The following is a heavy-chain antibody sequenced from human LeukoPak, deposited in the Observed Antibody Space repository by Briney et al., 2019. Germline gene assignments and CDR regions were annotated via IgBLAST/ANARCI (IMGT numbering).Heavy chain of an antibody. D-gene: IGHD3-22*01. Sequence: GGSLRLSCSASGFIFSSYNMNWVRQAPGKGLEWVSTISGRRDSTSYADSVKGRFTISRDNSKNTLYLQMNSLRAEDTAVYYCAKDYYYDSSGYYYPQADDYWGQGTLVTVSS. V-gene: IGHV3-23*01. J-gene: IGHJ4*02. CDR1: GFIFSSYN. CDR2: ISGRRDST. CDR3: AKDYYYDSSGYYYPQADDY.